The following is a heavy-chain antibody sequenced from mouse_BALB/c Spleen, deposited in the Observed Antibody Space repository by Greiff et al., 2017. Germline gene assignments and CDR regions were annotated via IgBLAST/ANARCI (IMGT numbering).Heavy chain of an antibody. J-gene: IGHJ3*01. V-gene: IGHV14-1*02. CDR1: GFNIKVYY. CDR3: ARMGTYDGNYLGFGY. Sequence: VQLKQSGAELVRPGALVKLSCKASGFNIKVYYMHWVKQRPEHGLAWIGWIDPENGNTIYDPKFQGKARITADTSSNTTYLQLSSLTSEVTAVYYCARMGTYDGNYLGFGYWGQGTLVTVSA. D-gene: IGHD2-3*01. CDR2: IDPENGNT.